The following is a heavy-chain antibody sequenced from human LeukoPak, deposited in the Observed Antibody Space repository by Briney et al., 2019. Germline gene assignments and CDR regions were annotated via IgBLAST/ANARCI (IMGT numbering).Heavy chain of an antibody. J-gene: IGHJ4*02. CDR1: GFTFSTYS. CDR3: AKHGDTTETTWTFDSDY. Sequence: GGSPRLSCSASGFTFSTYSMNWVRQAPGKGLEWVSSISSSSRYIYYADSVKGRFTISRDNSKNTLFLQMNSLRAEDTAVYYCAKHGDTTETTWTFDSDYWGQGTLVTVSS. V-gene: IGHV3-21*01. CDR2: ISSSSRYI. D-gene: IGHD1-1*01.